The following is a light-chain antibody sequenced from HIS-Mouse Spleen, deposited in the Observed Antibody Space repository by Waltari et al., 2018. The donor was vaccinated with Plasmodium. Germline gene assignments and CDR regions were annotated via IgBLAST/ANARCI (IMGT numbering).Light chain of an antibody. J-gene: IGKJ2*01. CDR3: QQYGSSPYT. CDR2: GAS. V-gene: IGKV3-20*01. Sequence: DIVLTQSPRTLSLSPGERATLSCRASQSVSSSYLAWYQQKPGPAPRLLIYGASSRATGIPDRFSGSGSGTDFTLTISRLEPEDFAVYYCQQYGSSPYTFGQGTKLEIK. CDR1: QSVSSSY.